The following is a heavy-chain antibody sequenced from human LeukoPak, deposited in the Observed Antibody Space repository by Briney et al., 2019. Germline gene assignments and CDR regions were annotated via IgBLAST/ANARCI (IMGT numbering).Heavy chain of an antibody. D-gene: IGHD5-12*01. Sequence: GASVKVSCKASGYTFTNYPMNWVRQAPGQGLEWMGWINPNSGGTNYAQKLQGRVTMTTDTSTSTAYMELRSLRSDDTAVYYCARDPLEWLRLDYWGQGTLVTVSS. CDR1: GYTFTNYP. CDR2: INPNSGGT. J-gene: IGHJ4*02. V-gene: IGHV1-18*01. CDR3: ARDPLEWLRLDY.